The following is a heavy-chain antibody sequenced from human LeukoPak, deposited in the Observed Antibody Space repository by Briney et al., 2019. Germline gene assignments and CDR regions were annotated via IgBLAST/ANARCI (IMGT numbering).Heavy chain of an antibody. CDR3: ARVYSTSSRPDY. V-gene: IGHV4-38-2*01. J-gene: IGHJ4*02. D-gene: IGHD6-6*01. Sequence: PSETLSLTCAVSGYSFNSSYYWGWIRQPPGKGLEWIGSIYYNGRTFYNPSLKSRVTMSVDTSKNQFSLKLNSVTAADTAVYYCARVYSTSSRPDYWGQGTPVTVSS. CDR2: IYYNGRT. CDR1: GYSFNSSYY.